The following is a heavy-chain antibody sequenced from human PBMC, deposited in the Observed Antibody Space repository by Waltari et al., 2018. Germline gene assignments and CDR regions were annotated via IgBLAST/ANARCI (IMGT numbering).Heavy chain of an antibody. CDR1: GYRFTSYW. Sequence: VELVQAGAEVEKPGEALKISCKGSGYRFTSYWVGWGGRMAGKGLEWMGIIYPGDSDTSYSPYFQGQVTISADKSISTAYLQWSSLKASDTAMYYCARPDSSGWYQKWYFDYWGQGTLVTVSS. CDR3: ARPDSSGWYQKWYFDY. D-gene: IGHD6-19*01. CDR2: IYPGDSDT. V-gene: IGHV5-51*01. J-gene: IGHJ4*02.